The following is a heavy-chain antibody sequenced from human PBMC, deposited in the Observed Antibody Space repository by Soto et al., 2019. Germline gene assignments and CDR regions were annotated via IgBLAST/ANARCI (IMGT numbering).Heavy chain of an antibody. J-gene: IGHJ4*02. V-gene: IGHV4-59*01. CDR3: ARASSSTDSGFDS. CDR2: IYYSGSA. CDR1: VGSISSYY. Sequence: PSETLSLTCIVSVGSISSYYWSLIRQPPGKRLEWIGFIYYSGSANYNPSLKTRVTISVDTSRNLFSLKLTSVTAADTAVYFCARASSSTDSGFDSWGQGTMVTVSS. D-gene: IGHD6-25*01.